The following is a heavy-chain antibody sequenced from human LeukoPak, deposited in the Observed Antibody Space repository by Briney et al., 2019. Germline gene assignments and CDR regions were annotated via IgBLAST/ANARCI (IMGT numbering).Heavy chain of an antibody. D-gene: IGHD3-3*01. Sequence: PSETLSLTCTVSGYSISSGFYWGWIRQPARKGLEWIGRIHTTGSTNYNPSLKSRVTISVDTSKNQFSLSLSSVTAADTAVYYCARILTIFGVVSKFDYWGQGALVTVSS. V-gene: IGHV4-61*02. CDR3: ARILTIFGVVSKFDY. J-gene: IGHJ4*02. CDR2: IHTTGST. CDR1: GYSISSGFY.